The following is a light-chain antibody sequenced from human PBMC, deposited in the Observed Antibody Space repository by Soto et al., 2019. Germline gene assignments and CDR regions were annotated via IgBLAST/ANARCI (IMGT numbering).Light chain of an antibody. J-gene: IGKJ4*01. CDR2: DSS. CDR3: QQRSNWPLT. Sequence: EIVLTQSPTTLSLSPGERATLSCRASQSVDNYLDWYQQKPGQAPRLLIHDSSDRATGIPARFSGSGSGTDFTLTISSLEPEDVAVYYCQQRSNWPLTFGGGTKVDIK. V-gene: IGKV3-11*01. CDR1: QSVDNY.